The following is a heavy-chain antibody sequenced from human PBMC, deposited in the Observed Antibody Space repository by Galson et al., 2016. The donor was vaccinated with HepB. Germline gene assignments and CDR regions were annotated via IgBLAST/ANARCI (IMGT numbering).Heavy chain of an antibody. CDR1: GYSFAAYY. J-gene: IGHJ4*02. V-gene: IGHV1-2*02. CDR3: ASYQPLLYAIDS. CDR2: INPNTGGT. Sequence: SVKVSCKASGYSFAAYYIYWVRQAPGQGLEWMGWINPNTGGTNYAQNFQGRVTMTRDTSINTAYMELSRLRSDDTAVYYCASYQPLLYAIDSWGQGTLVTVSS. D-gene: IGHD2-2*02.